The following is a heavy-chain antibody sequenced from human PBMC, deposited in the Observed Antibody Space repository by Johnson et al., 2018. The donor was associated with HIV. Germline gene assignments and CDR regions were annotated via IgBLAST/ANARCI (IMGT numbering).Heavy chain of an antibody. CDR2: ISWDGGST. J-gene: IGHJ3*02. CDR1: GFTFDDYA. Sequence: VQLVESGGVVVQPGGSLRLSCAASGFTFDDYAMHWVRQAPGKGLEWVSLISWDGGSTYYADSVKGRFTISRDNAKNSLYLQMNSLRAGDTAVYYCAILEVVPAAIHSPDAFDIWGQGTMVTVSS. D-gene: IGHD2-2*01. CDR3: AILEVVPAAIHSPDAFDI. V-gene: IGHV3-43D*04.